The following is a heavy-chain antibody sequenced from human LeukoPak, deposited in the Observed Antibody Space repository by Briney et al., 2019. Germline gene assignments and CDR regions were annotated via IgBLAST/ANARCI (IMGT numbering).Heavy chain of an antibody. Sequence: PGGSLRLSCAASGFTFSSYTMNWVRQAPGKGLEWVSSISSSNYIYYTDSLKGRFTISRDNAKNSLYLQMNSLGAEDTAVYYCARGYRGFDIWGQGTMVTVSS. J-gene: IGHJ3*02. D-gene: IGHD5-18*01. CDR1: GFTFSSYT. V-gene: IGHV3-21*01. CDR2: ISSSNYI. CDR3: ARGYRGFDI.